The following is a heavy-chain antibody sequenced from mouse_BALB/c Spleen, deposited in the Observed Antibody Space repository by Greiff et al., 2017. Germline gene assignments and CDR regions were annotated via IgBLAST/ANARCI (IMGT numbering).Heavy chain of an antibody. Sequence: VQLQQSGPGLVAPSQSLSITCTVSGFSLTSYGVHWVRQPPGKGLEWLGVIWAGGSTNYNSALMSRLSISKDNSKSQVFLKMNSLQTDDTAMYYCAREGLHRYDEAMDYWGQGTSVTVSS. CDR2: IWAGGST. CDR3: AREGLHRYDEAMDY. V-gene: IGHV2-9*02. CDR1: GFSLTSYG. D-gene: IGHD2-14*01. J-gene: IGHJ4*01.